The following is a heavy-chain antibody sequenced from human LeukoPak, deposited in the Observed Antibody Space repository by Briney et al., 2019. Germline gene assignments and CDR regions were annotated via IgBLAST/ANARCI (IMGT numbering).Heavy chain of an antibody. D-gene: IGHD4-23*01. CDR3: ADPGGGF. J-gene: IGHJ4*02. CDR1: GFTFSSYV. Sequence: GGSLRLSCAASGFTFSSYVMHWVRQAPGKGLEWVAFIRSDGSNKYYADSVRGRFTISRDNSKNTLYLEMNSLRVDDTAVYYCADPGGGFWGQGTLVTVSS. CDR2: IRSDGSNK. V-gene: IGHV3-30*02.